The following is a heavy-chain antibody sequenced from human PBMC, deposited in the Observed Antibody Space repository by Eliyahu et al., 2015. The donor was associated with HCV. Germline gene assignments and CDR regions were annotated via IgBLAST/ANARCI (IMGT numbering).Heavy chain of an antibody. CDR3: AREVPATGFFDY. J-gene: IGHJ4*02. CDR1: GHTFSGDY. CDR2: IHPSGSST. D-gene: IGHD2-21*02. V-gene: IGHV1-46*01. Sequence: QVQLVQSGAEVKKPGASVTISCKSSGHTFSGDYIHWVRQAPGQGLEWMGTIHPSGSSTKYTERFQGRATMTKDTSTSTVYMELSSLRSEDTAVYFCAREVPATGFFDYWGQGTLVTVSS.